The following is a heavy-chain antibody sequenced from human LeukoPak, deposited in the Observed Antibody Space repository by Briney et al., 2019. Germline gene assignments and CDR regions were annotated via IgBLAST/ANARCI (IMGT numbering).Heavy chain of an antibody. Sequence: SETLSLTCAVYGGSFSGFYWNWIRQPPGKGLEWIGEITHTGSTSYNPSLQSRVTISVDTSKKQFSLKLSSVTAADTAVYYCASGLRYFDWPLDYWGQGTLVTVSS. J-gene: IGHJ4*02. CDR3: ASGLRYFDWPLDY. CDR2: ITHTGST. D-gene: IGHD3-9*01. CDR1: GGSFSGFY. V-gene: IGHV4-34*01.